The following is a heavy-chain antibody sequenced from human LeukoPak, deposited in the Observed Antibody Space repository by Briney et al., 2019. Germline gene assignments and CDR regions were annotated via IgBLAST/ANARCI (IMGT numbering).Heavy chain of an antibody. CDR1: GFTLGSYW. CDR2: IKEDGSET. D-gene: IGHD1-1*01. CDR3: TRTTYGDY. V-gene: IGHV3-7*02. J-gene: IGHJ4*02. Sequence: PGGSLRLSCAASGFTLGSYWMTWVRQAPRKGLEWAAAIKEDGSETYYVDSVKGRFTISRDNAKNSLYLQMSSLRAEDTAVYYCTRTTYGDYWGQGTLVTVSS.